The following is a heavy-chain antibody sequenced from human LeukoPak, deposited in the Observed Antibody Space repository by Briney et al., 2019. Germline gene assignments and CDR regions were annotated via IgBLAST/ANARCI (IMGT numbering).Heavy chain of an antibody. Sequence: GASVKVSCKASGYTFTSHGLNWVRQAPGQGLECMGWINTNTGNLAYAQGFTGRFVFSLDTSVSTAYLQISSLEAEDTAIYFCARWYYDTTGRLDYWGKGTLVTVSS. V-gene: IGHV7-4-1*02. CDR2: INTNTGNL. J-gene: IGHJ4*02. CDR3: ARWYYDTTGRLDY. D-gene: IGHD3-22*01. CDR1: GYTFTSHG.